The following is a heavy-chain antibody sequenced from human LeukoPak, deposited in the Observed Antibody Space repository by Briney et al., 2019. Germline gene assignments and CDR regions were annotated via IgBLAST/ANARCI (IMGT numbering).Heavy chain of an antibody. Sequence: ASVKVSCKASGYTFTSYGISWVRQAPGQGLEWMGWISAYNGNTNYAQKLQGRVTMTTDTSTSTAYMELRSLRSDDTAVYYCARGMTTVTTYYYYYMDVWGKGTTVTVPS. D-gene: IGHD4-11*01. CDR3: ARGMTTVTTYYYYYMDV. CDR2: ISAYNGNT. CDR1: GYTFTSYG. J-gene: IGHJ6*03. V-gene: IGHV1-18*01.